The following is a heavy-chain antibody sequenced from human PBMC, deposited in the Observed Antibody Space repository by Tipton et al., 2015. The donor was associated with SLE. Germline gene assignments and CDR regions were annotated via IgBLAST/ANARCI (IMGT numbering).Heavy chain of an antibody. CDR3: ARGGSSSPAPYYYYYMDV. CDR2: IYYSGST. J-gene: IGHJ6*03. D-gene: IGHD6-13*01. V-gene: IGHV4-59*01. Sequence: LRLSCTVSGGSISSYYWSWIRRPPGKGLEWIGYIYYSGSTNYNPSLKSRVTISVDTSKNQFSLKLSSVTAADTAVYYCARGGSSSPAPYYYYYMDVWGKGTTVTVSS. CDR1: GGSISSYY.